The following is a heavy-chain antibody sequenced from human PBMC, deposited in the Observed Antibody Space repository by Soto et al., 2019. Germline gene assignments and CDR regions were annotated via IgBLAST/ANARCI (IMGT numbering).Heavy chain of an antibody. CDR1: GGTFSSYA. Sequence: QVQLVQSGAEVTKPGSSVKVSCQASGGTFSSYAISWVRQAPGQGLAWMGGIIPIFGTANYAQKFQGRVTITADESTSTAYMELSSLRSEDTAVYYCATLISGYDYNHGMDVWGQGPTVTASS. CDR2: IIPIFGTA. D-gene: IGHD5-12*01. J-gene: IGHJ6*02. CDR3: ATLISGYDYNHGMDV. V-gene: IGHV1-69*01.